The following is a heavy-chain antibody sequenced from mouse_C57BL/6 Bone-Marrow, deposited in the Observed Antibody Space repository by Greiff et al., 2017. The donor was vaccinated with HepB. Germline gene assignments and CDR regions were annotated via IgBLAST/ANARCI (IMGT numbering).Heavy chain of an antibody. V-gene: IGHV5-4*01. Sequence: EVKLMESGGGLVKPGGSLKLSCAASGFTFSSYAMSWVRQTPEKRLEWVATISDGGSYTYYPDNVKGRFTISRDNAKNNLYLQMGHLKSEDTALYYCARDPRDVDYWGQGTTLTVSA. J-gene: IGHJ2*01. CDR1: GFTFSSYA. CDR3: ARDPRDVDY. CDR2: ISDGGSYT.